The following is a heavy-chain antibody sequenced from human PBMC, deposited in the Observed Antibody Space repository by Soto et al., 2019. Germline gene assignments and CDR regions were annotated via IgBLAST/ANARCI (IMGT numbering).Heavy chain of an antibody. V-gene: IGHV1-18*01. CDR2: ISAYDGNT. J-gene: IGHJ4*02. CDR1: GYTFNYYG. CDR3: ARKGKGAPVDY. Sequence: QVQLMQSGAEVKKPGASVKVSCKASGYTFNYYGYIWVRQAPGQGLEWMGWISAYDGNTHYAQRFQGRVTMTTDTSTTTAYMELRSLRSDATAVYYCARKGKGAPVDYWGQGTLVTVSS. D-gene: IGHD6-13*01.